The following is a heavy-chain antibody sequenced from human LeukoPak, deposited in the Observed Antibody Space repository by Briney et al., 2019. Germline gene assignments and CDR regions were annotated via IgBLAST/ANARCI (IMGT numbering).Heavy chain of an antibody. Sequence: PSETLSLTCTVSGGSISSGDYYWSWIRQPPGKGLEWIGYIYYSGNTYYNPSLKSRVSISIDTSKNQFSLKLNSVTAADTAVYYCARDHSPCRAGSCYRGASDSWGQGTLVTVSS. V-gene: IGHV4-30-4*01. CDR1: GGSISSGDYY. J-gene: IGHJ4*02. CDR3: ARDHSPCRAGSCYRGASDS. CDR2: IYYSGNT. D-gene: IGHD2-15*01.